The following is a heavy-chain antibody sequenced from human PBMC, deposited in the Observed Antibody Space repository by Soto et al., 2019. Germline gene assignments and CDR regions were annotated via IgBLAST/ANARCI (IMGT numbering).Heavy chain of an antibody. V-gene: IGHV3-30*03. Sequence: LRLSCAGSGFTFSSYGMHWVRQAPGKGLEWVAVISYDGSSIYYSDSVKGRFTISRDNSKNTLFLQMNSLRVEDAAVYYCGREDFYFDYWGQGALVTVSS. CDR1: GFTFSSYG. CDR2: ISYDGSSI. D-gene: IGHD3-3*01. CDR3: GREDFYFDY. J-gene: IGHJ4*02.